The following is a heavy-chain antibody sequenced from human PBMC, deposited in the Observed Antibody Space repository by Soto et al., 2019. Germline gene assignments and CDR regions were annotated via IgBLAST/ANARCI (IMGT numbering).Heavy chain of an antibody. CDR2: ISANGGTT. J-gene: IGHJ4*02. CDR1: GFTFRFYA. CDR3: ARSTSGYDSLYFDY. V-gene: IGHV3-23*01. Sequence: GVLRLSCEASGFTFRFYAMSWVRQAPGKGLEWVSVISANGGTTYYADSVRGRFIISRDNSKNTLYLQMNSLRAEDTAVYYCARSTSGYDSLYFDYWGQGTLVTVSS. D-gene: IGHD5-12*01.